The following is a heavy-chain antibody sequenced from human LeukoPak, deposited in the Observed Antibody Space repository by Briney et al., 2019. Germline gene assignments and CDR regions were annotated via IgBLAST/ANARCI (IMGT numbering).Heavy chain of an antibody. CDR2: TYYRSKWYN. D-gene: IGHD2-2*02. V-gene: IGHV6-1*01. CDR1: GDSVSSNSAA. J-gene: IGHJ6*02. Sequence: SQTLSLTCAISGDSVSSNSAAWNWIRQSPSRGLEWLGRTYYRSKWYNDYAVSVKSRITINPDTSKNQFSLQLSSVTPEDTAVYYCAFSAAIRYYYGMDVWGQGTTVTVSS. CDR3: AFSAAIRYYYGMDV.